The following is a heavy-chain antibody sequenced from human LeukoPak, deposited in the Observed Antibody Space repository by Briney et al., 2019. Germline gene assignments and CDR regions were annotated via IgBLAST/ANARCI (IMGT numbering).Heavy chain of an antibody. J-gene: IGHJ3*02. CDR1: GFTFNNYW. Sequence: GSLRLSCAASGFTFNNYWIHWVRQVPGKGLVWVSRINNDGSSASYVDSVKGRFTISRDNAKNTLFLQMNSLRAEDTAVYYCARLLAGGLAFDIWGQGTMVTVSS. V-gene: IGHV3-74*01. D-gene: IGHD1-14*01. CDR3: ARLLAGGLAFDI. CDR2: INNDGSSA.